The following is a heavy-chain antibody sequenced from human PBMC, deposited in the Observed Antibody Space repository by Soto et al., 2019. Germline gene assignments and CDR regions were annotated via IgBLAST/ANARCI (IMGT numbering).Heavy chain of an antibody. CDR1: GFTFWSYA. D-gene: IGHD3-22*01. CDR3: AKSLITMIVVVIPPFDY. J-gene: IGHJ4*02. V-gene: IGHV3-23*01. CDR2: ISGSGGST. Sequence: GGSLRLSCAASGFTFWSYAMGWVRQAPGKGLEWVSAISGSGGSTYYADSVKGRFTISRDNSKNTLYLQMNSLRAEDTAVYYCAKSLITMIVVVIPPFDYWGQGTLVTVSS.